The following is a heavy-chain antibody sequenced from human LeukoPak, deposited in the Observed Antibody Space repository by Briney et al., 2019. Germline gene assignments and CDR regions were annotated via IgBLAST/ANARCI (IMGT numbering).Heavy chain of an antibody. V-gene: IGHV3-21*01. Sequence: GGSLRLSCAASGFTFSSYSMNWVRQAPGKGLEWVSSISSSSSYIYYADSVKGRFTISRDNAKNSLYLQMNSLRAEDTAVYYCASDKTYCSSTSCYSGYWGQGTLVTVSS. J-gene: IGHJ4*02. CDR3: ASDKTYCSSTSCYSGY. CDR2: ISSSSSYI. CDR1: GFTFSSYS. D-gene: IGHD2-2*01.